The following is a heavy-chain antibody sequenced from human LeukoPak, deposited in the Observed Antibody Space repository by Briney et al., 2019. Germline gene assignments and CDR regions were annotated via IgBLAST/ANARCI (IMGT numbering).Heavy chain of an antibody. J-gene: IGHJ4*02. V-gene: IGHV3-30*03. CDR2: ISYDGSNK. CDR3: AILAGGYSFDY. Sequence: PGGSLRLSCAASGFTFSSYGMHWVRQAPGKGLEWVAVISYDGSNKYYADSVKGRFTISRDNSKDTLYLQMNSLRAEDTAVYYCAILAGGYSFDYWGQGTLVTVSS. D-gene: IGHD2-21*02. CDR1: GFTFSSYG.